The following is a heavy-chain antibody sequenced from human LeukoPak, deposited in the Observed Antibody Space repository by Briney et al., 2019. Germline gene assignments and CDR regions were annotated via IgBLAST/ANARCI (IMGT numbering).Heavy chain of an antibody. CDR1: GYTFTGYY. Sequence: ASVKVSCKASGYTFTGYYMHWVRQAPGQALEWMGWINPNSGGTNYAQKFQGRVTMTRDTSISTAYMELSRLRSDDTAVYYCARSGGLWFGSDNAFDIWGQGTMVTVSS. CDR3: ARSGGLWFGSDNAFDI. J-gene: IGHJ3*02. CDR2: INPNSGGT. V-gene: IGHV1-2*02. D-gene: IGHD3-10*01.